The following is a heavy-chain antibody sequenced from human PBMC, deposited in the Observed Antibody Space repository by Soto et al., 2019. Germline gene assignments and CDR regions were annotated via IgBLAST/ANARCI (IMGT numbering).Heavy chain of an antibody. CDR3: ARDSGSYLYGMDV. CDR1: GGSISSYY. CDR2: IYYSGST. D-gene: IGHD1-26*01. V-gene: IGHV4-59*01. J-gene: IGHJ6*02. Sequence: PSETLSLTCTVSGGSISSYYWSWIRQPPGMGLEWIGYIYYSGSTNYNPSLKSRVTISVDTSKNQFSLKLSSVTAADTAVYYCARDSGSYLYGMDVWGQGTTVTVSS.